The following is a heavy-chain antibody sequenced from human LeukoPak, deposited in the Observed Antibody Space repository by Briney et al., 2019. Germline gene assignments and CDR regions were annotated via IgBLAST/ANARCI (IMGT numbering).Heavy chain of an antibody. D-gene: IGHD3-22*01. J-gene: IGHJ4*02. CDR2: ISTIGTTI. Sequence: SGGSLRLSCAASGFTFSAYHINWVRQAPGKGLEWISYISTIGTTIHYADSVKGQFAISRDNAKSSLYLQMNSLRDEDTAVYYCARGYYDRSGYRFDYWGQGTLVTVSS. CDR1: GFTFSAYH. V-gene: IGHV3-48*02. CDR3: ARGYYDRSGYRFDY.